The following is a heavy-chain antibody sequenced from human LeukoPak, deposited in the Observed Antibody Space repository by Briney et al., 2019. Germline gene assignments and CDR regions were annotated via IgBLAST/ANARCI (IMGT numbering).Heavy chain of an antibody. Sequence: GGSLRLSCAASGFTFSYYWMTWVRQAPGKGLEWVANIKVDGSEKYYVVSVKGRFTISRDNAKNSLYLQMNSLRAEDSAVYYCARDFGQWQLNGGYYFDYWGQGTLVTVSS. J-gene: IGHJ4*02. D-gene: IGHD6-19*01. CDR2: IKVDGSEK. CDR3: ARDFGQWQLNGGYYFDY. CDR1: GFTFSYYW. V-gene: IGHV3-7*01.